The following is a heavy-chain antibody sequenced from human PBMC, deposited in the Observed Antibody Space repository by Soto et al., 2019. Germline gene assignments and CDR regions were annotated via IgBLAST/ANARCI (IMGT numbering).Heavy chain of an antibody. D-gene: IGHD6-19*01. CDR1: GFTFSSYG. CDR3: ARDIAVAAYYYYYGMDV. V-gene: IGHV3-33*01. CDR2: IWYDGSNK. J-gene: IGHJ6*02. Sequence: QVQLVESGGGVVQSGRSLRLSCAASGFTFSSYGMHWVRQAPGKGLEWVAVIWYDGSNKYYADSVKGRFTISRDNSKNTLYLQMNSLRAEDTAVYYCARDIAVAAYYYYYGMDVWGQGTTVTVSS.